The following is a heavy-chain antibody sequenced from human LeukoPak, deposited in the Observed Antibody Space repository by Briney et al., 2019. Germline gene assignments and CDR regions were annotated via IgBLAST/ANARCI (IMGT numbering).Heavy chain of an antibody. J-gene: IGHJ4*02. CDR2: IYPGDSDT. V-gene: IGHV5-51*01. CDR1: GYSFTSNW. Sequence: GESLKISCKGSGYSFTSNWIGWVRQMPGKGLEWMGIIYPGDSDTRYSPSFQGQVTISADKSISTAYLQWSSLKASDTAMYYCARSSVRGVITDPFDYWGQGTLVTVSS. CDR3: ARSSVRGVITDPFDY. D-gene: IGHD3-10*01.